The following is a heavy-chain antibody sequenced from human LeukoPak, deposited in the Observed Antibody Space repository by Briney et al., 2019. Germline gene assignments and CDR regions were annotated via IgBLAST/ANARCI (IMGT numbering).Heavy chain of an antibody. V-gene: IGHV4-59*01. Sequence: SETLSLTCTVSGVSMSSYYWSWLRQPPGKGLEWIGYIYYSGSTNYNPSLKSRVTISVDTSKNQFSLKLSSVTAADTAVYYCARGPRGDYSDYGVPQRGADWYFDLWGRGSLVTVSS. J-gene: IGHJ2*01. CDR3: ARGPRGDYSDYGVPQRGADWYFDL. D-gene: IGHD4-11*01. CDR2: IYYSGST. CDR1: GVSMSSYY.